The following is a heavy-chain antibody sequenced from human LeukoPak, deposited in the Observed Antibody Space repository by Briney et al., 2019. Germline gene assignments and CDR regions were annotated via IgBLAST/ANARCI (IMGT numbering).Heavy chain of an antibody. Sequence: PSETLSLTCTVSGVSISSYYWSWIRQPPGKGLEWIGYIYYSGSTNYNPSLKSRVTISVATSKNQFSLKLSSVTAADTAVYYCARVSGGTYPDYWGQGTPVTVSP. V-gene: IGHV4-59*01. CDR2: IYYSGST. D-gene: IGHD1-26*01. CDR1: GVSISSYY. J-gene: IGHJ4*02. CDR3: ARVSGGTYPDY.